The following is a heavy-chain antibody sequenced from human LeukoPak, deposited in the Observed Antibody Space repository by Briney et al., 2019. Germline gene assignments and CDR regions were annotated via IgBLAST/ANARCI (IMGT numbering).Heavy chain of an antibody. D-gene: IGHD6-13*01. CDR1: GYTFTGNY. CDR2: INPNSGGT. Sequence: VSVKVSCKASGYTFTGNYIHWVRQAPGQGLEWMGWINPNSGGTNYAQKFQGWVTMTRDTSISTAYMELSRLKSDDTAVYYCAREYSSSCFDFWGQGTLVTVSS. CDR3: AREYSSSCFDF. V-gene: IGHV1-2*04. J-gene: IGHJ4*02.